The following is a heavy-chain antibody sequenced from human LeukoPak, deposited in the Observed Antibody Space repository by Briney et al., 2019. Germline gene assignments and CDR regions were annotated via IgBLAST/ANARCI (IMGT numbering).Heavy chain of an antibody. J-gene: IGHJ4*02. Sequence: VASVKVSCKASGYTFTSYDINWVRQATGQGLEWMGWMNPNSGNTGYAQKFQGRVTMTRNTSMSTAYMELSSLRSEDTAVYYCARGTNRFVRGVLVYWGQGTLVTVSS. V-gene: IGHV1-8*01. D-gene: IGHD3-10*01. CDR1: GYTFTSYD. CDR2: MNPNSGNT. CDR3: ARGTNRFVRGVLVY.